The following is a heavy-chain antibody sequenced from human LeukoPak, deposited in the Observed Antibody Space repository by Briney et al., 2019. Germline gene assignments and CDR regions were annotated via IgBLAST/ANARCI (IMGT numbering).Heavy chain of an antibody. CDR3: ASLSGYSSSWHNYYYYYYMDV. Sequence: SETLSLTCTVSGGSISSSSYYWGWIRQPPGKGLEWIGSIYYSGSTYYNPSLKSRVTISVDTSKNQFSLKLSSVTAADTAVYYCASLSGYSSSWHNYYYYYYMDVWGKGTTVTVSS. D-gene: IGHD6-13*01. V-gene: IGHV4-39*07. CDR2: IYYSGST. CDR1: GGSISSSSYY. J-gene: IGHJ6*03.